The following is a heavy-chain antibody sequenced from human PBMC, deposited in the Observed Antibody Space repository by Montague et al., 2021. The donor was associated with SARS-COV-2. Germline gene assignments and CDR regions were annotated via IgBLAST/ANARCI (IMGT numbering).Heavy chain of an antibody. CDR1: GDSISSSSYF. J-gene: IGHJ3*02. D-gene: IGHD5-12*01. V-gene: IGHV4-39*01. CDR3: ARHGTPGYGPFDI. CDR2: IYYSGST. Sequence: SETLSLTCSVSGDSISSSSYFWGWIRQPPGKGLEWIGSIYYSGSTFYNPSLKSRVTISVDTSKKQFSLKLTSVTAADTALYFCARHGTPGYGPFDIWGQGTMVTVSS.